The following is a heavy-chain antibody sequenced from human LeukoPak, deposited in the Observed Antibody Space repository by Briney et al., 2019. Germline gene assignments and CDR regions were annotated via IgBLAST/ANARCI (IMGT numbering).Heavy chain of an antibody. Sequence: GGSLRLSCAAAGFTFSDYYMSWIRQAPGKGLEWVSYISSSGNIIYSADSVKGRFTISRDNAKNSLYLQINSLRAEDTAVYYCARATAADTAMIYFDYWGQGTLVTVSS. D-gene: IGHD5-18*01. V-gene: IGHV3-11*01. J-gene: IGHJ4*02. CDR1: GFTFSDYY. CDR2: ISSSGNII. CDR3: ARATAADTAMIYFDY.